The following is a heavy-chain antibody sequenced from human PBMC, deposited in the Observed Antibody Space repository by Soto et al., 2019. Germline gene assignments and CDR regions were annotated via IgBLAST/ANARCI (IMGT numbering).Heavy chain of an antibody. CDR3: ARRDGGKSTFDY. CDR1: GGSVSSGSYY. J-gene: IGHJ4*02. D-gene: IGHD2-15*01. Sequence: SETLSLTCTVSGGSVSSGSYYWSWIRQPPGKGLEWIGYIYYSGSTNYNPSLKSRVTISVDTSKNQFSLKLSSVTAADTAVYYCARRDGGKSTFDYWGQGTLVTVSS. CDR2: IYYSGST. V-gene: IGHV4-61*01.